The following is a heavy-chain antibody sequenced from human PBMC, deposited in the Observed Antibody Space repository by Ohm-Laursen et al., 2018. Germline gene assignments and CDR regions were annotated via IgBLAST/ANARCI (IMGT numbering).Heavy chain of an antibody. D-gene: IGHD6-6*01. CDR3: AREYSSSSGEFDY. CDR2: INHSGST. Sequence: GTLSLTCAVYGGSFSGYYWSWIRQPPGKGLEWIGEINHSGSTNYNPSLKSRVTISVDTSKNQFSLKLSSVTAADTAVYYRAREYSSSSGEFDYWGQGTLVTVSS. J-gene: IGHJ4*02. CDR1: GGSFSGYY. V-gene: IGHV4-34*01.